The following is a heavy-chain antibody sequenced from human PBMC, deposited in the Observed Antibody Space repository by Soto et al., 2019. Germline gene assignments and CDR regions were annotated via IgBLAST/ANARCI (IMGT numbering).Heavy chain of an antibody. J-gene: IGHJ4*02. CDR2: ISSSSSYI. D-gene: IGHD2-15*01. V-gene: IGHV3-21*01. CDR1: GFTFSSYS. CDR3: ARMVVVAADFDY. Sequence: EVQLVESGGGLVKPGGSLRPSCAASGFTFSSYSMNWVRQAPGKGLEWVSSISSSSSYIYYADSVKGRFTISRDNAKNSLYLQMNSMRAEDTAVYYCARMVVVAADFDYWGQGTLVTVSS.